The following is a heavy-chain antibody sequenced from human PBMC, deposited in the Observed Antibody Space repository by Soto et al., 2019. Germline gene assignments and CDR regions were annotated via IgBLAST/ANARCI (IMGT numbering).Heavy chain of an antibody. J-gene: IGHJ3*02. D-gene: IGHD6-19*01. Sequence: QVQLQESGPGLVKPSETLSLTCTVSGGSISSYYWSWIRQPPGKGLEWIGYIYYSGSTNYNPSLKGRDTISLNTPKNQFSLRLGFVTAGDRAVYSWGGGGGGAGSAFDIWGQGTMVTVSS. CDR1: GGSISSYY. CDR2: IYYSGST. V-gene: IGHV4-59*01. CDR3: GGGGGGAGSAFDI.